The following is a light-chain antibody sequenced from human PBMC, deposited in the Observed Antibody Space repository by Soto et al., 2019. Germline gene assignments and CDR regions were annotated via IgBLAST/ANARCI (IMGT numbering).Light chain of an antibody. CDR1: SSDVGGYNY. Sequence: QSVLTQPASVSGSPGQSITISCTGTSSDVGGYNYVSWYQLHPGKAPKLMVYEVSNRPSGVSNRFSGSKSDNTASLTISGLQAEDEADYYCSSYTSSTAYVFGTGTKLTVL. V-gene: IGLV2-14*01. J-gene: IGLJ1*01. CDR3: SSYTSSTAYV. CDR2: EVS.